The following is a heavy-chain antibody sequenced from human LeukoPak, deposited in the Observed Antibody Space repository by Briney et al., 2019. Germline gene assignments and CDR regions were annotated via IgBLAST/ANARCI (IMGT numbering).Heavy chain of an antibody. CDR3: AKFRDRAVAVDY. Sequence: PGGSLRLSCAASGFTFSSYAMSWVRQAPGKGLEWASAISGSGGSTYYADSVKGRFTISRDNSKNTLYLQMNSLRAEDTAVYYCAKFRDRAVAVDYWGQGTLVTVSS. D-gene: IGHD6-19*01. J-gene: IGHJ4*02. CDR2: ISGSGGST. V-gene: IGHV3-23*01. CDR1: GFTFSSYA.